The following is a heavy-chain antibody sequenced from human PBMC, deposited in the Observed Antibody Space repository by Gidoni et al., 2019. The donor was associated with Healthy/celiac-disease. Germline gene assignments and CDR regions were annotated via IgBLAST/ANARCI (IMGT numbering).Heavy chain of an antibody. CDR2: ISWNSGSI. CDR1: GFTFDDYA. J-gene: IGHJ4*02. Sequence: EVQLVESGGGLVQPGRSLRLSCAASGFTFDDYAMHWVRQAPGKGLEWVSGISWNSGSIGYADSVKGRFTISRDNAKNSLYLQMNSLRAEDTALYYCAKVRGDWNDGYFDYWGQGTLVTVSS. CDR3: AKVRGDWNDGYFDY. D-gene: IGHD1-1*01. V-gene: IGHV3-9*01.